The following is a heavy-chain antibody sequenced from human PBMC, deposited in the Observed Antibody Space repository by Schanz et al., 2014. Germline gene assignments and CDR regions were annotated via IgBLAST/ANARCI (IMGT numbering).Heavy chain of an antibody. J-gene: IGHJ3*02. CDR3: AKGRFGELSAFDI. D-gene: IGHD3-10*01. V-gene: IGHV3-23*01. CDR2: INGSGGST. Sequence: EVQLLESGGGLVQPGGSLRLSCAASGFTFSSYAMSWVRQAPGKGLEWVSAINGSGGSTYYADSVKGRFTISRDNSKSALYLQMNSLRAEDTAVYYCAKGRFGELSAFDIWGQGTMVTVSS. CDR1: GFTFSSYA.